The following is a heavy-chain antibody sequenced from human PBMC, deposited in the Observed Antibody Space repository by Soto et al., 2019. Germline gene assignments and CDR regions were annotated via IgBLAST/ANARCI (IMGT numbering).Heavy chain of an antibody. D-gene: IGHD2-2*01. CDR3: ASPRADIVVVPAAQSYGMDV. V-gene: IGHV1-69*06. J-gene: IGHJ6*02. CDR1: GGTFSSYA. CDR2: IIPILGTA. Sequence: ASVKVSCKASGGTFSSYAISWVRRAPGQGLEWMGGIIPILGTANYAQKFQGRVTITADKSTSTAYMELSSLRSEDTAVYYCASPRADIVVVPAAQSYGMDVWGQGTTDTVSS.